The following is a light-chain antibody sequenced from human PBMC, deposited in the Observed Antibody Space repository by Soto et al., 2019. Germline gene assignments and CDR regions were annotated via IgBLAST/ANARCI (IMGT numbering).Light chain of an antibody. CDR3: QQYGYLGT. CDR2: GAS. CDR1: QSVSSN. J-gene: IGKJ1*01. Sequence: IVMTQSPATLSVSPWERATLSCRASQSVSSNLAWYQQKPGQAPRLLIYGASTRATGIPARFSGSGSGTEFTLTISSLQSEDFAVYYCQQYGYLGTFGQGTKVDIK. V-gene: IGKV3-15*01.